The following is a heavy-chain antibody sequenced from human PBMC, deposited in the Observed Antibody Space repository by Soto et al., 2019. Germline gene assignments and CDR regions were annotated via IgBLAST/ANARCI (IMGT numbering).Heavy chain of an antibody. CDR1: GASVSSPNYY. CDR3: ARTYCGGDCYEDY. J-gene: IGHJ4*02. Sequence: SETLSLTCAVSGASVSSPNYYWSWIRQPPGKGLEWIGYIYHSGSTHYNPSLKSRVTVSLDTSKNQFSLKLSSVTAADTAVYYCARTYCGGDCYEDYWGQGTLVTVSS. CDR2: IYHSGST. D-gene: IGHD2-21*02. V-gene: IGHV4-61*01.